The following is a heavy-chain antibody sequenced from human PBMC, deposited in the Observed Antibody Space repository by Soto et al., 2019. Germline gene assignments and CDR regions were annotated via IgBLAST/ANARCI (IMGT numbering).Heavy chain of an antibody. CDR2: IYWDDDK. V-gene: IGHV2-5*02. CDR3: AHSRCGGDCLQSYSSHYYYGMDV. CDR1: GFSLSTGGVG. D-gene: IGHD2-21*02. J-gene: IGHJ6*02. Sequence: QITLKESGPSLVKPTQTLTLTCTFSGFSLSTGGVGVGWIRQPPGKALEWLALIYWDDDKRYSPSLRSRLTVTQDPSKNQVVLTMTNMDPVDTATYYCAHSRCGGDCLQSYSSHYYYGMDVWGQGTTVTVSS.